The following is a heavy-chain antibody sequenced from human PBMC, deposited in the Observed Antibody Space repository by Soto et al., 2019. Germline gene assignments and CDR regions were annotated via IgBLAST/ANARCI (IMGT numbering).Heavy chain of an antibody. CDR3: ARVPSPFDYYYAMDV. D-gene: IGHD3-16*01. J-gene: IGHJ6*02. Sequence: SETLSLTCTVSGGSISSSDYFWTWIRQPPGKGLEWIEYIFSSGTTYYNPSLKSRLTMSLDTSENQFSLKLNSLTDADTAVYYCARVPSPFDYYYAMDVWGQGTTVTVSS. CDR1: GGSISSSDYF. V-gene: IGHV4-30-4*01. CDR2: IFSSGTT.